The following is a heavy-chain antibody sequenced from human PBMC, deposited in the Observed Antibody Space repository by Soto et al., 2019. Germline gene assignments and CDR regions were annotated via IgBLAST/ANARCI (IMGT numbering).Heavy chain of an antibody. J-gene: IGHJ2*01. CDR2: ISGSGGST. Sequence: GGSLRLSCAASGFTFSSYAMSWVRQAPGKGLEWVSAISGSGGSTYYADSVKGRFTISRDNSKNTLYLQMNSLRAEDTAVYYCAKDSSGWSWRNWYFDLWGRGTLVTVSS. V-gene: IGHV3-23*01. D-gene: IGHD6-19*01. CDR3: AKDSSGWSWRNWYFDL. CDR1: GFTFSSYA.